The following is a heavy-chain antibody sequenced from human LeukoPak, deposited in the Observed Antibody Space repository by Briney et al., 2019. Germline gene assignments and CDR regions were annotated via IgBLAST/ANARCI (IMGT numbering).Heavy chain of an antibody. Sequence: GASVKVSCKASGYTFTSYGISWVRQAPGQGLEWMGWINPNSGGANYAQKFQGRVTMTRDTSINTAYMELSRLRSDDTAVYYCTKGAVAHKNWFDPWGQGTLVTVSS. D-gene: IGHD6-19*01. CDR3: TKGAVAHKNWFDP. CDR1: GYTFTSYG. J-gene: IGHJ5*02. V-gene: IGHV1-2*02. CDR2: INPNSGGA.